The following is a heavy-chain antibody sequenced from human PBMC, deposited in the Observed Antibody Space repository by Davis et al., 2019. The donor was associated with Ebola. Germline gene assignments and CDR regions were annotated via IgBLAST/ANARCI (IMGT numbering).Heavy chain of an antibody. Sequence: MPSETLSPTFPLSGGSTGSSSYYWGWIRQPPGKGLEWIGSIYYSGSTYYNPSIKSRVTISVDTSKNQFSLKLSSVTAADTAVYYCARRTAHYYYDSSGYFIRMGPLDYWGQGTLVTVSS. D-gene: IGHD3-22*01. CDR3: ARRTAHYYYDSSGYFIRMGPLDY. V-gene: IGHV4-39*01. CDR2: IYYSGST. J-gene: IGHJ4*02. CDR1: GGSTGSSSYY.